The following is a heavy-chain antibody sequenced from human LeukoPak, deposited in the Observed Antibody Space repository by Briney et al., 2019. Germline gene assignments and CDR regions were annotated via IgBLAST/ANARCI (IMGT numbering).Heavy chain of an antibody. Sequence: PGGSLRLYCAASGFTFSSYAMGWVRQAPGKGLEWVSAISSSGGSTYYADSVKGRFTISRDNSKNTLYLQMNSLRAEDTAVYYCAKGLHEYCSSTSCYTGEYFQHWGQGTLVTVSS. CDR2: ISSSGGST. J-gene: IGHJ1*01. D-gene: IGHD2-2*02. CDR3: AKGLHEYCSSTSCYTGEYFQH. V-gene: IGHV3-23*01. CDR1: GFTFSSYA.